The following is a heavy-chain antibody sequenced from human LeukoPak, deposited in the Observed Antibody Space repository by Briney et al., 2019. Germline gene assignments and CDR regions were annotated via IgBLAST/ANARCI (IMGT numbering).Heavy chain of an antibody. D-gene: IGHD2/OR15-2a*01. CDR1: GGTFSSYA. V-gene: IGHV1-69*13. CDR2: IIPIFGTA. J-gene: IGHJ3*02. CDR3: ASRIGDPDAFDI. Sequence: SVKVSCKASGGTFSSYAISWVRQAPGQGLEWMGGIIPIFGTANYAQRFQGRVTITADESTSTAYMELSSLRSEDTAVYYCASRIGDPDAFDIWGQGTMVTVSS.